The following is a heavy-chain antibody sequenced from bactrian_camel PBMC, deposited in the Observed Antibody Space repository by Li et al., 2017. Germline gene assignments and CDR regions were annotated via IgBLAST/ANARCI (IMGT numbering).Heavy chain of an antibody. CDR3: AARRAQSVDGTWYLDHLVFED. CDR1: GYTYSGDC. CDR2: IYGDAGST. J-gene: IGHJ4*01. Sequence: VQLVESGGGSVQAGGSLTLACSVSGYTYSGDCMAWFRQVPGNEREGLATIYGDAGSTYYADSVKGRFTISRDNAKNTLYLQMNSLKPEDTAMYYCAARRAQSVDGTWYLDHLVFEDWGRGTQVTVS. V-gene: IGHV3S59*01. D-gene: IGHD7*01.